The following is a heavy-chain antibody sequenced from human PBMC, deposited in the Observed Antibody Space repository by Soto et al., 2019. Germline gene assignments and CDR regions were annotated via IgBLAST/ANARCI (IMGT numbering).Heavy chain of an antibody. CDR2: INHSGST. CDR3: ARDKVTGLFDY. D-gene: IGHD2-8*02. Sequence: PLEALSLTCAVYGGSFSGYYWTWFRQPPGTGLEWIGEINHSGSTNYNPSLKSRVTISVDTSKNQFSLKLTSVTAADTAVYYCARDKVTGLFDYWGQGTLVTVSS. J-gene: IGHJ4*02. V-gene: IGHV4-34*01. CDR1: GGSFSGYY.